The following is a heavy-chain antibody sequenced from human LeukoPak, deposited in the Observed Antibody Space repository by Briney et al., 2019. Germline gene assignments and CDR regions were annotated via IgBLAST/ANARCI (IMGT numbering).Heavy chain of an antibody. J-gene: IGHJ4*02. Sequence: SETLSLTCAVYGGSFSGYYWSWIRQPPGKGLEWIGEINHSGSTNYNPSLKSRVTISVDTSKNQFSLKLSSVTAADTAVYYCASEHAPKGFDYWGQGTLVTVSS. CDR2: INHSGST. CDR3: ASEHAPKGFDY. D-gene: IGHD1/OR15-1a*01. CDR1: GGSFSGYY. V-gene: IGHV4-34*01.